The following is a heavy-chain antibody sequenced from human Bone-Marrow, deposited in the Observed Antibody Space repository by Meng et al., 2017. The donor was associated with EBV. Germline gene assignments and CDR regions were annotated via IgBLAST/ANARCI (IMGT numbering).Heavy chain of an antibody. CDR3: ARGPGLRHPFDY. V-gene: IGHV4-34*01. J-gene: IGHJ4*02. Sequence: QGRPQRWGAGRLKPSGHLSLTCAVYGGSFSGYYWGWIRQPPGKGLEGIGEITHSGSTNSNPSLKSRVTTSGDTSKNQFSLKLSSVSAADTAVYYWARGPGLRHPFDYWGQGTLVTVSS. D-gene: IGHD3/OR15-3a*01. CDR1: GGSFSGYY. CDR2: ITHSGST.